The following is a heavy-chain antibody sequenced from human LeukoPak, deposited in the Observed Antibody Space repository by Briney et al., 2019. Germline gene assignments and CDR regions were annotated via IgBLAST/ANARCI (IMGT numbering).Heavy chain of an antibody. Sequence: GASVKVSCKASGYTFTSYGISWVRQAPGQGLEWMGRIIPILGIANYAQKFQGGVTITADKSTSTAYMELSSLRSEDTAVYYCARDSRPRNTYYYDSSGPPAWDWGQGTLVTVSS. CDR3: ARDSRPRNTYYYDSSGPPAWD. D-gene: IGHD3-22*01. CDR1: GYTFTSYG. CDR2: IIPILGIA. V-gene: IGHV1-69*04. J-gene: IGHJ4*02.